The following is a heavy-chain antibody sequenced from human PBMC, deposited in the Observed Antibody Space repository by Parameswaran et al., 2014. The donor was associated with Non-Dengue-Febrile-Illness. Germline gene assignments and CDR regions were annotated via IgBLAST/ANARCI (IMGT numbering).Heavy chain of an antibody. D-gene: IGHD3-3*01. J-gene: IGHJ6*02. CDR2: ISAYNGNT. CDR3: ARDFPSYYDFWSGQSVGMDV. Sequence: QAPGQGLEWMGWISAYNGNTNYAQKLQGRVTMTTDTSTSTAYMELRSLRSDDTAVYYCARDFPSYYDFWSGQSVGMDVWGQGTTVTVSS. V-gene: IGHV1-18*01.